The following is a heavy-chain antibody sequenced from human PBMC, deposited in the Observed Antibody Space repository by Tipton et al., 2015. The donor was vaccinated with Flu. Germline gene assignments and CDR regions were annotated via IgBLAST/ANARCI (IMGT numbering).Heavy chain of an antibody. J-gene: IGHJ5*02. D-gene: IGHD6-19*01. CDR2: ITSSSSYI. CDR1: GFTFSSYS. V-gene: IGHV3-21*01. CDR3: ARYPGAVAGIIDP. Sequence: SLRLSCAASGFTFSSYSMNWVRQAPGKGLEWVSSITSSSSYIYYADSVKGRFTISRDNAKNSLYLQMNSLRAEDTAVYYCARYPGAVAGIIDPWAQGTLVTVSS.